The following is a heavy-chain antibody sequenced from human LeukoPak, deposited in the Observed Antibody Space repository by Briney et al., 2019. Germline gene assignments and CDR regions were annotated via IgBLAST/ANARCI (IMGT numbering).Heavy chain of an antibody. CDR1: GFTFSDYY. D-gene: IGHD3-16*01. J-gene: IGHJ4*02. CDR3: AWGGMAAFDS. Sequence: KPGGSLRLSCAASGFTFSDYYMSWIRQAPGKGLEWVAYISSSGNTRHYADSVKGRFTISRDNAKNSLYMQMNSLRAEDTAVYYCAWGGMAAFDSWGQGTLVTVSS. V-gene: IGHV3-11*04. CDR2: ISSSGNTR.